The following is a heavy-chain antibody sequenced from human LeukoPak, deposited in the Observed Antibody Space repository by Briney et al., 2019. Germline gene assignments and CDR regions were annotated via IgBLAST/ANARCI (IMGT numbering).Heavy chain of an antibody. V-gene: IGHV3-7*03. CDR1: GFTFSDYW. CDR3: AKRGVVIRVILVGFHKEAYYFDS. J-gene: IGHJ4*02. CDR2: IKEDGTEK. Sequence: PGGSLRLSCAASGFTFSDYWMTWVRQTPGKGLEWVANIKEDGTEKYYVYSVKGRFTISRDNPKNTLYLQMNSLRAEDTAVYFCAKRGVVIRVILVGFHKEAYYFDSWGQGALVTVSS. D-gene: IGHD3-22*01.